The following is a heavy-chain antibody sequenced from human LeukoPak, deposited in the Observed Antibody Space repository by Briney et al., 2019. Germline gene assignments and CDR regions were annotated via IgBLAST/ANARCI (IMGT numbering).Heavy chain of an antibody. CDR2: IIPISGKT. J-gene: IGHJ4*02. Sequence: SVKVSCKASGGTFSNNAINWVRQAPGHGLEWMGGIIPISGKTNYAQKFQGRVSITADESTSTVYMELSSLKSEDTAVYFCARGTLGSAGRYFDYWGEGALVTVSS. CDR3: ARGTLGSAGRYFDY. D-gene: IGHD7-27*01. V-gene: IGHV1-69*13. CDR1: GGTFSNNA.